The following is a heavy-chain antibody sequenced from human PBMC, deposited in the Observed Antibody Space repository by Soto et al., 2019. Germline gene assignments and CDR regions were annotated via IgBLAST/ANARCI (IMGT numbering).Heavy chain of an antibody. J-gene: IGHJ5*02. V-gene: IGHV3-74*01. D-gene: IGHD2-21*02. CDR1: GFNFRNHW. CDR3: ARESGDWPLNWFDP. Sequence: GGSLKLSRAASGFNFRNHWMHWGRQRPAEGLVWVSRITSDGKSKAYAESVKGRFAISRDNAKNTLYLQMNGLTAEDTAVYYCARESGDWPLNWFDPWGQGTLVTVSS. CDR2: ITSDGKSK.